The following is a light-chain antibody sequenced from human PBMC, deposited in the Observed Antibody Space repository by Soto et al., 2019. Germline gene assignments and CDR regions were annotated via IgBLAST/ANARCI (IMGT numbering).Light chain of an antibody. CDR3: QQYGGSPWT. J-gene: IGKJ1*01. Sequence: EIVLTQSPGTLSLSPGERATLSCRASQSVSSSYLAWYQHKPGQAPRLLIYGESSRATGIPDRFSGSGSGTVFTLTISRLEPEEFAVYYCQQYGGSPWTFGQGTKVEIK. V-gene: IGKV3-20*01. CDR1: QSVSSSY. CDR2: GES.